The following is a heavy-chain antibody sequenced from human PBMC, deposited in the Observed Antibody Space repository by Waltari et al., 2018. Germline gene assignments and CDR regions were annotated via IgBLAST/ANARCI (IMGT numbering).Heavy chain of an antibody. CDR3: ARAGGYCSGGSCYPEDYYYGMDV. V-gene: IGHV1-3*01. CDR1: GYTFTSYA. D-gene: IGHD2-15*01. Sequence: QVQLVQSGAEVKKPGASVKVSCKASGYTFTSYAMHWVRQAPGQRLEWMGWINAGNGNTKYSQKFQGRVTITRDTSASTAYMELSSLRSEDTAVYYCARAGGYCSGGSCYPEDYYYGMDVWG. CDR2: INAGNGNT. J-gene: IGHJ6*01.